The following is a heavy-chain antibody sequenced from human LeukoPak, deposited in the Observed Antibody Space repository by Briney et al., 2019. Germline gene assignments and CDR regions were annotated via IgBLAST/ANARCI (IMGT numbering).Heavy chain of an antibody. CDR2: IKPDGREK. J-gene: IGHJ4*02. CDR1: GFNFITYW. CDR3: ARDLSGTFYGPLYN. D-gene: IGHD1-26*01. V-gene: IGHV3-7*05. Sequence: GGSLRLSCVASGFNFITYWMSWVRQVPGKGLEWVANIKPDGREKYYVDSVRGRFTVSRDNARNSLYLDMNTLRAEDTAVYYCARDLSGTFYGPLYNWGQGTLVTVSS.